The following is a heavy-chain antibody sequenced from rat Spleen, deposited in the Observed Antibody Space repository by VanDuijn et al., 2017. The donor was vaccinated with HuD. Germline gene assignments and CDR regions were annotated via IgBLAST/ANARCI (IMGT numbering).Heavy chain of an antibody. CDR1: GFTFSDFN. CDR2: IYYDGRGT. V-gene: IGHV5-7*01. CDR3: ARHSFALFDY. Sequence: EVQLVESGGGLVQPGRSLKLSCAASGFTFSDFNMAWVRQAPKKGLEWVSTIYYDGRGTYYRDSVKGRFTISRDNAKSTLYLQMDSLRSEDTATYYCARHSFALFDYWGQGVMVTVSS. J-gene: IGHJ2*01.